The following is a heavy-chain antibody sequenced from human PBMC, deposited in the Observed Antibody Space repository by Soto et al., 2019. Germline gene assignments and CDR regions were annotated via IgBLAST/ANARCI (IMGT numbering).Heavy chain of an antibody. Sequence: QVQLRESGPGLVKPSQTLSLTCTVSGGSINSGGYYWNWIRQHPGKGLEWIGYMYYSGSTYYNPFLRSRVITSADASENHFSLKLSSVTAADTAVYFCARGYRQSGDSSSWVFDYWGQGTLVNVSS. CDR3: ARGYRQSGDSSSWVFDY. D-gene: IGHD6-13*01. CDR1: GGSINSGGYY. CDR2: MYYSGST. V-gene: IGHV4-31*03. J-gene: IGHJ4*02.